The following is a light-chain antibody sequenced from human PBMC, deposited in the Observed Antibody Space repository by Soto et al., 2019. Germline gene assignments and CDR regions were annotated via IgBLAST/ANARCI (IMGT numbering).Light chain of an antibody. CDR3: QQYFSTPLT. V-gene: IGKV4-1*01. J-gene: IGKJ4*01. CDR1: QSVLYSSKNKNF. CDR2: WAS. Sequence: DIVMTQSPDSLAVSLGERATINCKSSQSVLYSSKNKNFLAWYQQKPGQPPKLLIYWASTRESGVPDRFGGGGSGTDFTLTISSLQAEDVAVYYCQQYFSTPLTFGGGTKVEIK.